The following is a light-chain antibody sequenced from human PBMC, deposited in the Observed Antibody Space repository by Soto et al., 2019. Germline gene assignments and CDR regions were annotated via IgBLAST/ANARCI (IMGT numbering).Light chain of an antibody. J-gene: IGKJ4*01. CDR2: KAY. V-gene: IGKV1-5*03. CDR3: QQYNSNPLT. CDR1: QSVSTW. Sequence: DIQMTQSPSTLSASVGDRVTITCRASQSVSTWLAWYQQKPGKVPKLLIYKAYSLESGVPSRFSGSGSGTEFALTISSLQPDDFATYCCQQYNSNPLTFGGGNKVEIK.